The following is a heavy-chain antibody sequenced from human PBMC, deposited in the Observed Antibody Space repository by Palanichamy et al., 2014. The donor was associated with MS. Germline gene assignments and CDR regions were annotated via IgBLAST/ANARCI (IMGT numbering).Heavy chain of an antibody. Sequence: QVQLQQWGAGLLKPSETLSLSCAVSGGSFSGYSWAWIRQAPGTGLEWIGEIGQRGNTMYNPSLESRVTVSLDTSKNHFSLRLISVTTADTAVYYCVRVGPWGPRFRLPGYSAYEGWFDPWGQGTRVTVSP. CDR3: VRVGPWGPRFRLPGYSAYEGWFDP. CDR1: GGSFSGYS. V-gene: IGHV4-34*01. J-gene: IGHJ5*02. CDR2: IGQRGNT. D-gene: IGHD5-12*01.